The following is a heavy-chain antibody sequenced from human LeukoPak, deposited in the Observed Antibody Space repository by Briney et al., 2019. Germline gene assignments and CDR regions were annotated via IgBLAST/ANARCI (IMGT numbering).Heavy chain of an antibody. V-gene: IGHV4-59*11. J-gene: IGHJ6*02. D-gene: IGHD1-26*01. CDR3: ARSRVSGSYLDYHSGMDV. CDR2: VSFSGAT. Sequence: PSETLSLTCTVSGGPITSHYWSWIRQPPGKGLEWIGYVSFSGATKYSPSLNNRVTISRDTSQNQFFLRLNSVTAADTAVYFCARSRVSGSYLDYHSGMDVWGQGTTVIVSS. CDR1: GGPITSHY.